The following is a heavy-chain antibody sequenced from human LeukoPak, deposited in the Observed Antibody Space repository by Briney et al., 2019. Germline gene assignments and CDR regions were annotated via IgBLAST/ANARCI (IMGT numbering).Heavy chain of an antibody. Sequence: SETLSLTCTVSGGSISCSSYYWGWIRQPPGKGLEWIGSIYYSASTYYNPSLKSRVTISVDTSKNQFSLTLSSVTAADTAVYYCARHCSGGSCFDYWGQGTLVTVSS. D-gene: IGHD2-15*01. CDR1: GGSISCSSYY. CDR2: IYYSAST. V-gene: IGHV4-39*01. J-gene: IGHJ4*02. CDR3: ARHCSGGSCFDY.